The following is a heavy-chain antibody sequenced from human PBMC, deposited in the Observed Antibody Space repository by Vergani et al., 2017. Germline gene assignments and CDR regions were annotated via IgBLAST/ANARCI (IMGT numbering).Heavy chain of an antibody. CDR1: GFTFSSYS. CDR2: IKQDGSEE. CDR3: ARYSSGYYFDL. V-gene: IGHV3-7*01. D-gene: IGHD3-22*01. Sequence: VQLVESGGGLVKPGGSLRLSCAASGFTFSSYSMSWIRQAPGKGLEWVANIKQDGSEEYYVDSVKGRFTISRDNAKNSLYLQMNSLRAEDTAVYYCARYSSGYYFDLWGRGTLVTVSS. J-gene: IGHJ2*01.